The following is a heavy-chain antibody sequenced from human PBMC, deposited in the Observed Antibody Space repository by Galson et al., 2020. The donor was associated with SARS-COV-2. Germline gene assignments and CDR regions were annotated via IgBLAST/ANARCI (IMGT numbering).Heavy chain of an antibody. V-gene: IGHV3-74*01. CDR1: GFTFSAYW. CDR2: IYSDGTTS. D-gene: IGHD6-13*01. Sequence: GSLRLSCAASGFTFSAYWMHWVRQAPGKGLVWVSSIYSDGTTSTYADSLKGRFTISRNNAKNMLFLQMSSLRAEDSAVYYCARGGLAAAGVYWGLGTLVTVSS. CDR3: ARGGLAAAGVY. J-gene: IGHJ4*02.